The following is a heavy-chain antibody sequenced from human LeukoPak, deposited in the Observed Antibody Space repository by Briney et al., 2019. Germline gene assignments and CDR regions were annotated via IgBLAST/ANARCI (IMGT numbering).Heavy chain of an antibody. CDR2: IWFDGSNK. Sequence: SGGSLRLSCTASGFTFSSYGMHWVRQAPGKGLEWVAVIWFDGSNKYYADSVKGGLTISRDNSKSTLYLQMNSLRAEDTAVYYCAKAVAATRHYYFGMDVWGQGTTVTVSS. CDR1: GFTFSSYG. J-gene: IGHJ6*02. CDR3: AKAVAATRHYYFGMDV. V-gene: IGHV3-33*06. D-gene: IGHD6-19*01.